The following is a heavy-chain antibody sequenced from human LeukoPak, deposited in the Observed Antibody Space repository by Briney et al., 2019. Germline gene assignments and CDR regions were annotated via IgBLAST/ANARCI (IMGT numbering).Heavy chain of an antibody. CDR3: ARDKVSESRDQTSGDAFDI. Sequence: SETLSLTCTVSGYSISSGYYWGWVRQPPGKGLEWIGSIYHSGSTYYNPSLKSRVTISVDTSKNQFSLKLSSVTAADTAVYYCARDKVSESRDQTSGDAFDIWGQGTMVTVSS. V-gene: IGHV4-38-2*02. D-gene: IGHD5-24*01. J-gene: IGHJ3*02. CDR2: IYHSGST. CDR1: GYSISSGYY.